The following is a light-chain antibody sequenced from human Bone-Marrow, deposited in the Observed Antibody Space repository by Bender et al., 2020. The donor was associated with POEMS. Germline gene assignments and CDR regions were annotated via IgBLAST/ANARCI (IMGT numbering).Light chain of an antibody. CDR3: QVWDSSSDHPV. V-gene: IGLV3-21*04. J-gene: IGLJ2*01. CDR2: YNS. CDR1: NIGGKS. Sequence: SYVLTQPPSLSVAPGKTATITCGGNNIGGKSVHWYQQKPGQAPVVVIYYNSDRPSGIPERFSGSNSGNTATLTISRVDAGDEAGYFCQVWDSSSDHPVFGGGTKLTVL.